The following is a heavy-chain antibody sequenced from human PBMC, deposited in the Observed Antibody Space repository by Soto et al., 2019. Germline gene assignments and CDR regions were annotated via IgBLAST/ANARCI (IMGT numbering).Heavy chain of an antibody. CDR2: ISYDGSNK. Sequence: QVQLVESGGGVVQPGRSLRLSCAASGFTFSSYGMHWVRQAPGKGLEWVAVISYDGSNKYYADSVKGRFTISRDNSKNTLYLQMNSLRAEDTAVYYCAKGMSSSALYNWFDPWGQGTLVTVSS. V-gene: IGHV3-30*18. D-gene: IGHD6-6*01. CDR1: GFTFSSYG. J-gene: IGHJ5*02. CDR3: AKGMSSSALYNWFDP.